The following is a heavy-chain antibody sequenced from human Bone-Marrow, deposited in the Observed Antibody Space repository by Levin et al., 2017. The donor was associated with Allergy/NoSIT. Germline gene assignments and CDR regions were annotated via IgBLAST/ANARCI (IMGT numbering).Heavy chain of an antibody. J-gene: IGHJ6*02. CDR3: ARGGSGGDQRGVYYYGMDV. CDR2: INPSGGST. D-gene: IGHD2-15*01. Sequence: ASVKVSCKASGYTFTSYYMHWVRQAPGQGLEWMGIINPSGGSTSYAQKFQGRVTMTRDTSTSTVYMELSSLRSEDTAVYYCARGGSGGDQRGVYYYGMDVWGQGTTVTVSS. V-gene: IGHV1-46*01. CDR1: GYTFTSYY.